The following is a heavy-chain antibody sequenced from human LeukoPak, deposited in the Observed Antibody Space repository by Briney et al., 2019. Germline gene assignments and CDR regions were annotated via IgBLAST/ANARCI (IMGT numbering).Heavy chain of an antibody. J-gene: IGHJ1*01. V-gene: IGHV3-23*01. CDR3: AKDLHSSSWYNYFQH. Sequence: PGGSLRLSCAASGFTFSSYAMSWVRRAPGKGLEWVSAISDSGGNTYYADSVTGRFTISRDNSKNTLYLQMNSLRAEDTAVYYCAKDLHSSSWYNYFQHWGQGTLLTVSS. CDR2: ISDSGGNT. CDR1: GFTFSSYA. D-gene: IGHD6-13*01.